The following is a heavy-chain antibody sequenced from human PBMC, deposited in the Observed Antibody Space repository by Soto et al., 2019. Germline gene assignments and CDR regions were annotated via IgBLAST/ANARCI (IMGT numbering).Heavy chain of an antibody. V-gene: IGHV3-30*18. D-gene: IGHD5-12*01. CDR3: AKDPNSGYSVGFDY. CDR1: GFTFSSYG. CDR2: ISYDGSNK. Sequence: HPGGSLRLSCAASGFTFSSYGMHWVRQAPGKGLEWVAVISYDGSNKYYADSVKGRFTISRDNSKNTLYLQMNSLRAEDTAVYYCAKDPNSGYSVGFDYWGQGTLVTVSS. J-gene: IGHJ4*02.